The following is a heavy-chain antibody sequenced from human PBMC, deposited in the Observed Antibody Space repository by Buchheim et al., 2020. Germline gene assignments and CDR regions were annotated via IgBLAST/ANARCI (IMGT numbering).Heavy chain of an antibody. D-gene: IGHD3-22*01. CDR1: GFTFSSYG. J-gene: IGHJ4*02. V-gene: IGHV3-33*06. Sequence: QVQLVESGGGVVQPGRSLRLSCAASGFTFSSYGMHWVRQAPGKGLEWVAVIWYDGSNKYYADSVKGRFTISRDNSKNTLYLQMNSLRAEDTAVYYCAKTSGYYDTGPTPDYWGQGTL. CDR2: IWYDGSNK. CDR3: AKTSGYYDTGPTPDY.